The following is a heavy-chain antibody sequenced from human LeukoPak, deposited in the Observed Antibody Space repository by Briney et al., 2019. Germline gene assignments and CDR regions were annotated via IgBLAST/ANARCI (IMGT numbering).Heavy chain of an antibody. CDR2: ISGSGGST. Sequence: GGSLRLSCAASGFTFSSYAMSWVRQAPGKGLEWVSAISGSGGSTYYADSVKGRFTISRDNAKNTLYLQMNSLRAEDTAVYYCASRPAVAGIGGWGQGTLVTVSS. CDR1: GFTFSSYA. CDR3: ASRPAVAGIGG. V-gene: IGHV3-23*01. D-gene: IGHD6-19*01. J-gene: IGHJ4*02.